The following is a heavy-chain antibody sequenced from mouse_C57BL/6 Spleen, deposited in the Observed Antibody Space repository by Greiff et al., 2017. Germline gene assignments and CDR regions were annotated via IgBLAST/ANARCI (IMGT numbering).Heavy chain of an antibody. CDR2: IYPGSGST. J-gene: IGHJ4*01. CDR3: ARFRYYYAMDY. Sequence: QVQLQQPGAELVKPGASVKMSCKASGYTFTSYWITWVKQRPGQGLEWIGDIYPGSGSTNYNEKFKSKATLTVDTSSTTAYMQLSSLTSEDSAVYYCARFRYYYAMDYWGQGTSVTVSS. V-gene: IGHV1-55*01. CDR1: GYTFTSYW.